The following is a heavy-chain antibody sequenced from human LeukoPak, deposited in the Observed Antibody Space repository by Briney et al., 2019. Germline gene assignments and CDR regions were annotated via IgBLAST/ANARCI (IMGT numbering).Heavy chain of an antibody. CDR2: IYSGGST. CDR3: ARDHLVRGDYYGMDV. CDR1: GFTFSAYW. D-gene: IGHD3-10*01. V-gene: IGHV3-66*01. J-gene: IGHJ6*02. Sequence: PGGSLRLSCAASGFTFSAYWMSWVRQAPGKGLEWVSVIYSGGSTYYADSVKGRFTISRDNSKNTLYLQMNSLRAEDTAVYYCARDHLVRGDYYGMDVWGQGTTVTVSS.